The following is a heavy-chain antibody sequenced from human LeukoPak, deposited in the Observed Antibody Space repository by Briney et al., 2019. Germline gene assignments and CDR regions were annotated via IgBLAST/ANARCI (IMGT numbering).Heavy chain of an antibody. D-gene: IGHD2-15*01. CDR1: GFSFSTYW. CDR2: IXXXXXXX. V-gene: IGHV3-74*01. CDR3: TRRVDATRWYDP. J-gene: IGHJ5*02. Sequence: PGGSLRLSCAASGFSFSTYWMHWVRQAPGEGXXXXXXIXXXXXXXXXXXXXXXXXXXXXXXAKNTLYLQMNSLRAEDTAVYYCTRRVDATRWYDPWGQGTLVTVSS.